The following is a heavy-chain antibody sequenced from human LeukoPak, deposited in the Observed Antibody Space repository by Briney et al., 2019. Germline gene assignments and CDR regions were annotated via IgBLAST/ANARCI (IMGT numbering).Heavy chain of an antibody. Sequence: SETLSLTCNVSGYSISSGYYWGWIRQPPGKGLEWIGTIYHSGSTYYNPSLKSRVTISVDTSKNQFSLKLSSVTAADTAVYYCARDLGIAARPDYWGQGTLVTVSS. D-gene: IGHD6-6*01. V-gene: IGHV4-38-2*02. CDR1: GYSISSGYY. CDR3: ARDLGIAARPDY. J-gene: IGHJ4*02. CDR2: IYHSGST.